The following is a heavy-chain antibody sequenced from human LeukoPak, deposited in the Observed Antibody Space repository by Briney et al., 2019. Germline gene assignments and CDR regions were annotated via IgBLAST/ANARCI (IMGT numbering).Heavy chain of an antibody. CDR3: AREDHFIAAVIDY. D-gene: IGHD6-13*01. V-gene: IGHV4-4*07. CDR1: GGSISSYY. CDR2: IYTSGSI. J-gene: IGHJ4*02. Sequence: SEILSLTCTVSGGSISSYYWSWIRQPAGKGLEWIGRIYTSGSINYNPSLKSRVTMSVDTSKNQFSLRLSSVTAADTAVYCCAREDHFIAAVIDYWGQGTLVTVSS.